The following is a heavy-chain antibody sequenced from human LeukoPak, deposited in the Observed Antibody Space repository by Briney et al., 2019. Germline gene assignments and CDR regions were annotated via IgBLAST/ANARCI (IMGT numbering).Heavy chain of an antibody. CDR1: GGSISSSSYY. Sequence: PSETLSLTCTVSGGSISSSSYYWGWIRQPPGKGLEWIGSIYHSGSTYYNPSLKSRVTISIDTSKNQFSLKLSSVTAADTAVFYCARSYCTSTSCYFFDYWGQGTLVTVSS. D-gene: IGHD2-2*01. CDR2: IYHSGST. J-gene: IGHJ4*02. CDR3: ARSYCTSTSCYFFDY. V-gene: IGHV4-39*07.